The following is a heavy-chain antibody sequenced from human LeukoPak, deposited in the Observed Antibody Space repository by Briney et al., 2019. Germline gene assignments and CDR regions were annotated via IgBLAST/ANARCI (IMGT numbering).Heavy chain of an antibody. CDR3: ARRELAYYDSSGYWLFDAFDI. Sequence: GASVKVSCKASGYTFTSYAMNWVRQAPGQGLEWMGWINTNTGNPTYAQGFTGRFVFSLDTSVSTAYLQISSLKAEDTAVYYCARRELAYYDSSGYWLFDAFDIWGQGTMVTVSS. J-gene: IGHJ3*02. V-gene: IGHV7-4-1*02. D-gene: IGHD3-22*01. CDR1: GYTFTSYA. CDR2: INTNTGNP.